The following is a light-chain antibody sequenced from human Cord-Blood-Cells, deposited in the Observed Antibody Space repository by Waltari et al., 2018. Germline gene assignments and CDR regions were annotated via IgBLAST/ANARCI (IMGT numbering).Light chain of an antibody. CDR1: RCSVGSYHP. J-gene: IGLJ1*01. CDR3: CSYAGSSTYV. CDR2: EVS. Sequence: SALTPPRSVSRSPEPSLTLASPGPRCSVGSYHPASWYQQHPGKAPKLMIYEVSKRPSGVSNRFFGSKSGNTASLTISGLQAEDEADYYCCSYAGSSTYVFGTGTKVTVL. V-gene: IGLV2-23*02.